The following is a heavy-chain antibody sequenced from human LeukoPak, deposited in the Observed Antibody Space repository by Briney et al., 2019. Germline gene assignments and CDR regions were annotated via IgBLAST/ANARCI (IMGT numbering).Heavy chain of an antibody. CDR2: TSYSGNT. CDR1: GGSISGDY. D-gene: IGHD1-26*01. CDR3: ARWHSHGRYFDY. V-gene: IGHV4-59*01. J-gene: IGHJ4*02. Sequence: PSETLSLTCTVSGGSISGDYWNWIRQPPGKGLEWIGYTSYSGNTDYKPSLRSRVTMSVDTSKNQLSLKLTSATAGDTAVYYCARWHSHGRYFDYWGQGALVTVSS.